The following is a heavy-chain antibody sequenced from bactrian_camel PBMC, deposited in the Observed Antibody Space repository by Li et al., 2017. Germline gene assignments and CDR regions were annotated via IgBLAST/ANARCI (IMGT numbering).Heavy chain of an antibody. CDR2: ISSDGGT. Sequence: EVQLVESGGGSVQAGGSLRLSCTASGFTFDDYDMGWYRQAPGNECDLVSSISSDGGTDYADSVKGRFTISRDDAENTLSLQMNTLRPEDTAMYYCAADRRSDAACYPEAGTDFDYWGQGTQVTVS. J-gene: IGHJ4*01. D-gene: IGHD1*01. V-gene: IGHV3S66*01. CDR3: AADRRSDAACYPEAGTDFDY. CDR1: GFTFDDYD.